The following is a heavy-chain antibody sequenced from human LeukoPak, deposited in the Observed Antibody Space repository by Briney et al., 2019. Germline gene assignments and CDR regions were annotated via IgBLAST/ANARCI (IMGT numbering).Heavy chain of an antibody. J-gene: IGHJ3*02. CDR3: ARGNYGDSDPRAFDI. V-gene: IGHV3-7*03. Sequence: GGSLRLSCEGSAFIFSGHWMNWVRQTPGKGLEWVASIKEDGSERQYVDSVKGRFSISRDNAKNSLYLQMNSLRVEDTALYHCARGNYGDSDPRAFDIWGQGTMVTVSS. CDR1: AFIFSGHW. D-gene: IGHD4-17*01. CDR2: IKEDGSER.